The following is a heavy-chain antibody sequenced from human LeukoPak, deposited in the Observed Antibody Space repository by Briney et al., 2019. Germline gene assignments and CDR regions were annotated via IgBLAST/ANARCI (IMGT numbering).Heavy chain of an antibody. CDR1: GGSFTNYY. V-gene: IGHV4-59*01. CDR2: MYYSGHS. D-gene: IGHD5-24*01. CDR3: ARTEMATSPRGYFDF. Sequence: SETLSLTCTVSGGSFTNYYWSWIRQPPGKGLEWIGFMYYSGHSNCNPSLQSRVSMSVDTSKRQFSLTLSSVTAADTAVYYCARTEMATSPRGYFDFWSQGTLVTVSS. J-gene: IGHJ4*02.